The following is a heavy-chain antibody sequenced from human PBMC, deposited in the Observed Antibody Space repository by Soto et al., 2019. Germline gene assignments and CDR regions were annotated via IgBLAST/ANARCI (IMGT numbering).Heavy chain of an antibody. CDR1: GDSVSRNNTI. V-gene: IGHV6-1*01. CDR3: ARGGALSY. Sequence: SQTLSLTCAISGDSVSRNNTIWNWIRQSPSRGLEWLGRTFYRSKWYNEYAVPVKSRITFNSDTSKNQFSLQLTSVTPEDTAVYYCARGGALSYWGQGSLVTVS. D-gene: IGHD3-10*01. J-gene: IGHJ4*02. CDR2: TFYRSKWYN.